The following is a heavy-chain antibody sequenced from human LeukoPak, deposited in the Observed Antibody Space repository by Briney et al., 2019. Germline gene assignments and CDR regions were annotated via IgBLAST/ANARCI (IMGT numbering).Heavy chain of an antibody. CDR2: INPKSGGT. D-gene: IGHD1-26*01. J-gene: IGHJ4*02. CDR3: AREVRGNYYVFSVGD. CDR1: GYTFTGYY. Sequence: ASVKVSCKASGYTFTGYYMHWVRQAPGQGLELMGWINPKSGGTKYAQKFQGRVTMTRDTSISTAYMELSRLRSDDTAVYYCAREVRGNYYVFSVGDWGQGTLVTVSS. V-gene: IGHV1-2*02.